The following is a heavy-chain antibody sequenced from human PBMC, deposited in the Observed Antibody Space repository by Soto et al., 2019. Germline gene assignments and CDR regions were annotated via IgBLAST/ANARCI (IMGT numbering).Heavy chain of an antibody. CDR1: GGSISSYY. CDR3: ARGYYYGSGSYYLDYYYYGMDV. Sequence: SETLSLTCTVSGGSISSYYWSWIRQPAGKGLEWIGRIYTSGSTNYNPSLKSRVTMSVDTSKNQFSLKLSSVTAADTAVYYCARGYYYGSGSYYLDYYYYGMDVWGQGTTVTVSS. V-gene: IGHV4-4*07. D-gene: IGHD3-10*01. J-gene: IGHJ6*02. CDR2: IYTSGST.